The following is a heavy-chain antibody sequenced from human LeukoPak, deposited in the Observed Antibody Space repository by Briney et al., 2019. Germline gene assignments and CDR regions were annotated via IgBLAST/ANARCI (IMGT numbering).Heavy chain of an antibody. J-gene: IGHJ4*02. CDR2: INHSGST. CDR3: ARGLGPPSVVVPAAMDY. Sequence: SETLSLTCAVYGGSFSGYYWSWIRQPPGKGLEWIGEINHSGSTNYNPSLKSRVTISVDTSKNQFSLKLSSVTAADTAVYYCARGLGPPSVVVPAAMDYWGQGTLVTVSS. CDR1: GGSFSGYY. D-gene: IGHD2-2*01. V-gene: IGHV4-34*01.